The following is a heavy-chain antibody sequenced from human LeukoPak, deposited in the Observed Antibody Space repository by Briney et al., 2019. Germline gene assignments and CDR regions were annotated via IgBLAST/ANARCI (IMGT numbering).Heavy chain of an antibody. V-gene: IGHV3-30*18. CDR2: ISYDASNK. CDR1: GFTFSRYG. Sequence: PGGSLRLSCAASGFTFSRYGMHWVRQTPGKGLEWVAVISYDASNKYYADSVKGRFTISRDNSKNTLCLQMNSLRAEDTAVYYCAKEVSDYVTYYYMDVWGKGTTVTVSS. J-gene: IGHJ6*03. D-gene: IGHD4-17*01. CDR3: AKEVSDYVTYYYMDV.